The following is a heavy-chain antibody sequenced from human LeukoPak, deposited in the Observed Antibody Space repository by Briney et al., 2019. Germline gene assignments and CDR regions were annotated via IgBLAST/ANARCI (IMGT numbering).Heavy chain of an antibody. CDR1: GFTFSNYW. CDR2: IREDGSEK. CDR3: ARTIRGY. V-gene: IGHV3-7*01. Sequence: GGSLRLSCAASGFTFSNYWMSWVRQAPGKGLEWVANIREDGSEKYYVDSVKGRFTISRDNAKNSLYLQMNSLRAEDTAVYYCARTIRGYWGQGTLVTVSS. D-gene: IGHD3-10*01. J-gene: IGHJ4*02.